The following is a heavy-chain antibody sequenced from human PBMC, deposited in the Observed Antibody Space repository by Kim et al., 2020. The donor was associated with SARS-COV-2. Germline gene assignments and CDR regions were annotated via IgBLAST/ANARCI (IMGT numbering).Heavy chain of an antibody. CDR3: ARSYFDVWSGYQYYYGM. Sequence: GGSLRLSCAASGFTFSSYAIHWVRQAPGKGLEWVAVVSYDGSHKYYTDSVRGRFTISRDNSKNTLYLQMNSLRADDTAVYYCARSYFDVWSGYQYYYGM. J-gene: IGHJ6*01. CDR2: VSYDGSHK. CDR1: GFTFSSYA. V-gene: IGHV3-30-3*01. D-gene: IGHD3-3*01.